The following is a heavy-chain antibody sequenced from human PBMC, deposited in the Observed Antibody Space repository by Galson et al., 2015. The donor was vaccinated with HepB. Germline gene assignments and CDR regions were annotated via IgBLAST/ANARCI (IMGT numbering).Heavy chain of an antibody. V-gene: IGHV3-15*07. CDR2: IKSKTDGGTT. D-gene: IGHD6-13*01. Sequence: SLRLSCAASGFTFSSAWMNWVRQAPGKGLEWVGRIKSKTDGGTTDYAAPVKGRFTISRDDSKNTLYLQMNSLKTEDTAVYYCTTDHVGGSSWYQGLYYYYYGMDVWGQGTTVTVSS. CDR3: TTDHVGGSSWYQGLYYYYYGMDV. J-gene: IGHJ6*02. CDR1: GFTFSSAW.